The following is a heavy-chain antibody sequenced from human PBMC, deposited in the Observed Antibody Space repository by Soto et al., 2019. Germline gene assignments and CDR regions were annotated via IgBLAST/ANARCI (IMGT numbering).Heavy chain of an antibody. V-gene: IGHV1-2*04. CDR3: ARDFRTVTGYYYGMDV. J-gene: IGHJ6*02. D-gene: IGHD4-4*01. CDR1: GYTFTGYY. Sequence: QVQLLQSGAEVKKPGASVKVSCKASGYTFTGYYMHWVRQAPGQGLEWMGWINPNSGGTNYAQKFQGWVTMTRDTSISTAYMELSRLRSDDTAVYYCARDFRTVTGYYYGMDVWGQGTTVTVSS. CDR2: INPNSGGT.